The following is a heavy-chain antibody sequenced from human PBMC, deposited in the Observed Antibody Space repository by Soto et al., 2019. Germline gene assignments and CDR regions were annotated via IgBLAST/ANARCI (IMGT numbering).Heavy chain of an antibody. J-gene: IGHJ4*02. D-gene: IGHD2-21*02. CDR1: GDSTNRRSYY. CDR3: ARQRTSVVTQAYFDV. V-gene: IGHV4-39*01. Sequence: PSETLSLTCTVTGDSTNRRSYYWGWIRQPPGKGLEWIGSIYYSGRTYNNPSLRSRVSMSIDTSKDQFSLKLKSVTAADTALYFCARQRTSVVTQAYFDVWGPGPLVT. CDR2: IYYSGRT.